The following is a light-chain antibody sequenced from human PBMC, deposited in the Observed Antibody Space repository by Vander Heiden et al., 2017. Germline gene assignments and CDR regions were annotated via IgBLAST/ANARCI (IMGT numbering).Light chain of an antibody. CDR2: DAS. CDR3: QQRSNWPHT. CDR1: QSVSSY. Sequence: ELVFPHSLVTLSLSPGERATLTCRASQSVSSYLDWYQQKPGQAPKLLIYDASNRATGITARFSGSGSGTDFTLTISNLEPEDFALYYCQQRSNWPHTFGGGTKVEIK. V-gene: IGKV3-11*01. J-gene: IGKJ4*01.